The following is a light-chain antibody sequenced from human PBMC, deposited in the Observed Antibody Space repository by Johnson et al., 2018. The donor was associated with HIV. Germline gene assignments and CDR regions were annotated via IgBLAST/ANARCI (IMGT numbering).Light chain of an antibody. V-gene: IGLV1-51*01. CDR2: DNN. J-gene: IGLJ1*01. Sequence: QSVLTQPPSVSAAPGQKVTISCSGSSSNIGNNYVSWYQQLPGTAPKLLIYDNNKRPSGSHDRFSGSKSGTSATLGITGLQTGDEADYYCGTWDGSLSGYVFGTGTKVTVL. CDR3: GTWDGSLSGYV. CDR1: SSNIGNNY.